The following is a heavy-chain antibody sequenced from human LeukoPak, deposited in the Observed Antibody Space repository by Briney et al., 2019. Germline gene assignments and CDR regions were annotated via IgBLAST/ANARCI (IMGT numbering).Heavy chain of an antibody. D-gene: IGHD5-12*01. V-gene: IGHV3-11*01. J-gene: IGHJ3*02. CDR3: ARAKWLLDAFDI. CDR2: ISARGDVI. CDR1: GFIFSDYY. Sequence: GGSLRLSCASSGFIFSDYYMSWIRRVPGKSPEWISYISARGDVIYSVDSVKGRFTISRDNSKRLLYLQMNNLRADDTAVYYCARAKWLLDAFDIWGQGTMVTVSS.